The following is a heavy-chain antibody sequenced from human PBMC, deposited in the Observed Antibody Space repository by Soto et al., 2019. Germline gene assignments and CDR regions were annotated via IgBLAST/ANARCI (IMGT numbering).Heavy chain of an antibody. CDR2: IYYSGST. CDR3: ARSVGYYYYGMDV. CDR1: GDSIRSGDYY. Sequence: DLEESGPGLVKPSQTLSLTCTVLGDSIRSGDYYWNWIRQPPGRGLEWIGYIYYSGSTYYNPSLKSRLTMSADTSKNQFSLRLSSVIAADTAVYYCARSVGYYYYGMDVWGQGTTVIVSS. J-gene: IGHJ6*02. D-gene: IGHD1-26*01. V-gene: IGHV4-30-4*01.